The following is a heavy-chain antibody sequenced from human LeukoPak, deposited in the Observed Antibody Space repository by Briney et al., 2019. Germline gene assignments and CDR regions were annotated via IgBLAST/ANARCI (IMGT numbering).Heavy chain of an antibody. J-gene: IGHJ1*01. D-gene: IGHD2-21*01. CDR2: INHSGST. CDR3: ASDAKLVILFLS. Sequence: ASETLSLTCAVYGGSFSGYYWSWVRQPPGKGLEWSGEINHSGSTNYNPSPESRVTISVDTSKNQFSLKLSTVTAADTAVYYSASDAKLVILFLSWGQGNLVTVS. CDR1: GGSFSGYY. V-gene: IGHV4-34*01.